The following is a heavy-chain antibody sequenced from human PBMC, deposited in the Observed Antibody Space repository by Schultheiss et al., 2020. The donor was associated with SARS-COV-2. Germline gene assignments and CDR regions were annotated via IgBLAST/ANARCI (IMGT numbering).Heavy chain of an antibody. CDR3: ARDWGAVAGFDY. CDR1: GFTFSSYW. D-gene: IGHD6-19*01. J-gene: IGHJ4*02. CDR2: INSDGSST. V-gene: IGHV3-74*01. Sequence: GESLKISCAASGFTFSSYWMHWVRQAPGKGLVWVSRINSDGSSTSYADSVKGRFTISRDNAKNTLYLQMNSLRAEDTAVYYCARDWGAVAGFDYWGQGTLVTVSS.